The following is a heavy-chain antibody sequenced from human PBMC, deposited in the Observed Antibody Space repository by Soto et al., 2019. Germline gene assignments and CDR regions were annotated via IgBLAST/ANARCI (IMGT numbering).Heavy chain of an antibody. CDR2: INQSGST. CDR1: GGSFSGYH. Sequence: QVQLQQWGAGLLKPSETLPLTCAVYGGSFSGYHWSWIRRPPGKGLEWIGEINQSGSTNYNPSLKSRVTISVDTSKNQCSLKLSSVTAADTAVYYCARRSWAFDIWGQGTMVTVSS. J-gene: IGHJ3*02. CDR3: ARRSWAFDI. V-gene: IGHV4-34*01.